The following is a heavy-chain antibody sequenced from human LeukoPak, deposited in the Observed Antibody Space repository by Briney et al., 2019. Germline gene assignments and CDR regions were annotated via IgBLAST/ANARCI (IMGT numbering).Heavy chain of an antibody. D-gene: IGHD2-15*01. CDR3: AKGKGSSSSSIDW. Sequence: GGSLRLSCAASGFTFNTYAMNWVRQAPGKGLEWVSAISDSGGSTYYADSVKGRFTISRDNSKNTVYPQIHRLRAEDTAVYYCAKGKGSSSSSIDWWGQGTLVTVSS. J-gene: IGHJ4*02. V-gene: IGHV3-23*01. CDR2: ISDSGGST. CDR1: GFTFNTYA.